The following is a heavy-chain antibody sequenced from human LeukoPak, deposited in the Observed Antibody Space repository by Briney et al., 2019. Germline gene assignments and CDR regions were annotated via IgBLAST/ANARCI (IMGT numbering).Heavy chain of an antibody. CDR1: GFTFSSYA. CDR2: INGAGGTI. D-gene: IGHD1-1*01. J-gene: IGHJ2*01. V-gene: IGHV3-23*01. CDR3: AKDKLSGQRDWYLDL. Sequence: TGGSLRLSCEASGFTFSSYAMSWLRQAPGKGLEWVSSINGAGGTIYYADSVQGRFTISRDNSRNTLFLQMDSLRAEDSAIYYCAKDKLSGQRDWYLDLCGRGTLVTVSS.